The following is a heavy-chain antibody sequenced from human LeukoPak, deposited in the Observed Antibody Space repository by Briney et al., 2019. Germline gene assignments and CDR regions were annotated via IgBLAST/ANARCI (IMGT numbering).Heavy chain of an antibody. D-gene: IGHD5-18*01. CDR1: GGSIPNSNYY. Sequence: SETLSLTCTVSGGSIPNSNYYWSWIRQPPGKGLEWIGEINHSGSTNYNPSLKSRVTISVDTSKNQFSLKLSSVTAADTAVYYCARGGRYSYGGGGSVGVDYWGQGTLVTVSS. CDR3: ARGGRYSYGGGGSVGVDY. V-gene: IGHV4-39*07. CDR2: INHSGST. J-gene: IGHJ4*02.